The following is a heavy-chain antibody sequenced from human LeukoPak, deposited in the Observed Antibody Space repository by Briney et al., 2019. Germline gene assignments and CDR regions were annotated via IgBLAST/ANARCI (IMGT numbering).Heavy chain of an antibody. CDR3: ARGVTMVRGVIIDFDY. V-gene: IGHV1-18*01. D-gene: IGHD3-10*01. CDR1: GYTFTSYG. J-gene: IGHJ4*02. Sequence: ASVRVSCTASGYTFTSYGISWVRQAPGQGLEWMGWISAYNGNTNYAQKLQGRVTMTTDTSTSTAYMELRSLRSDDTAVYYCARGVTMVRGVIIDFDYWGQGTLVTVSP. CDR2: ISAYNGNT.